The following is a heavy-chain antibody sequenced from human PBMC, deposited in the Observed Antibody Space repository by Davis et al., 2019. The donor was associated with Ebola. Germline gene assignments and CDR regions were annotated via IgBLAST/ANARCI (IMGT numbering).Heavy chain of an antibody. Sequence: MPSETLSLTCAVYGGSFSGYYWSWIRQPPGKGLEWIGEINHSGSTNYNPSLKSRVTISVDTSKNQFSLKLSSVTAADTAVYYCARGSIAVAGIFLGYRRGFDYWGQGTLVTVSS. V-gene: IGHV4-34*01. CDR2: INHSGST. J-gene: IGHJ4*02. CDR3: ARGSIAVAGIFLGYRRGFDY. CDR1: GGSFSGYY. D-gene: IGHD6-19*01.